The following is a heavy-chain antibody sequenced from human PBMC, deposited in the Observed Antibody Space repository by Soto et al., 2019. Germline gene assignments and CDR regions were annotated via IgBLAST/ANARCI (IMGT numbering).Heavy chain of an antibody. CDR2: IYYSGST. CDR3: ARERRATRYYYGMDV. Sequence: SETLSLTCTVSGGSISSGGYYWSWILQHPGKGLEWIGYIYYSGSTYYNPSLKSRVTISVDTSKNQFSLKLSSVTAADTAVYYCARERRATRYYYGMDVSGQGTTVTVSS. J-gene: IGHJ6*02. CDR1: GGSISSGGYY. V-gene: IGHV4-31*03. D-gene: IGHD5-12*01.